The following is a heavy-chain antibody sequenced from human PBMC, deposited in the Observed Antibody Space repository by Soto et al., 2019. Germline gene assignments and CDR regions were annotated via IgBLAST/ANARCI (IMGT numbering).Heavy chain of an antibody. CDR2: IYYSGST. V-gene: IGHV4-39*01. CDR3: ARHGHMVRGVIVGYNWFDP. D-gene: IGHD3-10*01. Sequence: SETLSLTCTVSGGSISSSSYYWGWIRQPPGKGLELIGSIYYSGSTYYNPSLKSRVTISVDTSKNQFSLKLSSVTAADTAVYYCARHGHMVRGVIVGYNWFDPWGQGTLVTVSS. CDR1: GGSISSSSYY. J-gene: IGHJ5*02.